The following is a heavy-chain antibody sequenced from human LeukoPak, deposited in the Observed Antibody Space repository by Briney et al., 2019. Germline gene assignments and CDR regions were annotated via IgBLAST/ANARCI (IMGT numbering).Heavy chain of an antibody. CDR1: GYTFTSYD. J-gene: IGHJ6*02. CDR2: MNPNSGNT. Sequence: ASVKVSCKASGYTFTSYDINWVRQATGQGLEWMGWMNPNSGNTGYEQKFQGRVTMTRNTSISTAYMELSSMRSEDTAVYYCACQGAGTFYYYYYGMDVWGQGTTVTVSS. V-gene: IGHV1-8*01. CDR3: ACQGAGTFYYYYYGMDV. D-gene: IGHD6-13*01.